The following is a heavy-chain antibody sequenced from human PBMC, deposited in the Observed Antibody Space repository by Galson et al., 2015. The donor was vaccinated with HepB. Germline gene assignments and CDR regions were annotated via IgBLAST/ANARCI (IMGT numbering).Heavy chain of an antibody. D-gene: IGHD2-21*01. CDR2: ISSSSSRI. CDR1: GFTFSSYA. J-gene: IGHJ5*02. Sequence: SLRLSCAASGFTFSSYAMSWVRQAPGAGLEWVSSISSSSSRIYYSVSVKGRFTISRDGSKNILYLQMNSLGAEDTAVYYCAKVGSYCGGECSPNWFDPWGQGTLVTVSS. CDR3: AKVGSYCGGECSPNWFDP. V-gene: IGHV3-23*01.